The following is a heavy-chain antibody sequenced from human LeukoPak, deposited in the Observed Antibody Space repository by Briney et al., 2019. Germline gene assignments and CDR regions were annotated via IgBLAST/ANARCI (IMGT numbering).Heavy chain of an antibody. J-gene: IGHJ4*02. Sequence: SETLSLTCTVSGGSISSYYWNWIRQPPGKGLEWIGYIYYSGSTNYNPSLKSRVTISLDTSKNQFSLKLSSVTAADTAVYYCAKYGIYSFDHWGQGTLVTVSS. CDR1: GGSISSYY. CDR2: IYYSGST. CDR3: AKYGIYSFDH. V-gene: IGHV4-59*01. D-gene: IGHD2-15*01.